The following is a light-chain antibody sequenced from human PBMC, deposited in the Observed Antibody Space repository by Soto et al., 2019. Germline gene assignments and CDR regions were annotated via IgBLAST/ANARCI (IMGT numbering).Light chain of an antibody. CDR3: QQYDNSVWT. Sequence: EIVVTQSPGTLSLSPGERATLSCRASESVSSTSLAWYQQKPGQAPRLLMYGVSSRATGTPDRFSGSGSGTDFTLTINRLEPEDFAVYFCQQYDNSVWTFGQGT. V-gene: IGKV3-20*01. CDR1: ESVSSTS. J-gene: IGKJ1*01. CDR2: GVS.